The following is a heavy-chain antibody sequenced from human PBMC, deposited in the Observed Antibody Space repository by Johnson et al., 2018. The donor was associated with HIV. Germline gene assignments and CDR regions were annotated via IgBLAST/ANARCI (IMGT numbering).Heavy chain of an antibody. CDR2: VSFDGSNK. CDR3: ARGSSGSWDAFDI. D-gene: IGHD1-26*01. CDR1: GFTFSSYA. Sequence: QVQLVEPGGGVVQPGRSLRLSCAASGFTFSSYAMHWVRQAPGRGLEWVALVSFDGSNKYFADSEQGRFTISRDNARNYLYLQMNSLRAEDTAVYYCARGSSGSWDAFDIWGRGTMVTVSS. J-gene: IGHJ3*02. V-gene: IGHV3-30-3*01.